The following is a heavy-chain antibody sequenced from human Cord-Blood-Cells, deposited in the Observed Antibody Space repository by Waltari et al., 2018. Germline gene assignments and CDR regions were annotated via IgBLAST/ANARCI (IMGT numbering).Heavy chain of an antibody. CDR2: ISPIFGTA. CDR1: GGPFSSYA. V-gene: IGHV1-69*14. J-gene: IGHJ3*02. Sequence: QVKLVQSGAEVKKLGSSVKVSCKASGGPFSSYAISWVRQAPGQGREWMGVISPIFGTANNAKKFQGRVTIPAEKSTSTAYMELSSLRSVDTAVYYCARTEVDAFDIWGQGTMVTVSS. CDR3: ARTEVDAFDI.